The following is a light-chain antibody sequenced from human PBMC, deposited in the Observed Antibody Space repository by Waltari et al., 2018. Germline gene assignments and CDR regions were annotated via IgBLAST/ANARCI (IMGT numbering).Light chain of an antibody. CDR1: QSIRTY. CDR2: DAS. CDR3: QQRRDWPIT. V-gene: IGKV3-11*01. J-gene: IGKJ5*01. Sequence: EIVLTQSPVTLSFSPGERATLSCRASQSIRTYLAWYQQKPGQAPRLLIYDASNRAAGIPARFSGSGSGTDFTLTISSLEPEDFAVYYCQQRRDWPITFGQGTRLDIK.